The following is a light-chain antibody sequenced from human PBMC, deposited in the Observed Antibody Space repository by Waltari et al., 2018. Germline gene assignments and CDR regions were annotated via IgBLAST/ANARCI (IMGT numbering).Light chain of an antibody. V-gene: IGKV3-20*01. CDR1: QSISKY. CDR3: QKYGSLPAT. J-gene: IGKJ1*01. Sequence: LTQSPGPLSSSPGKRATPSCRASQSISKYFAWYQKQPGHAPRLLNYDASIRATGIPDRFSGSGYRTDFSLTISRLEPEDYAVYYCQKYGSLPATFGRGTKVEIK. CDR2: DAS.